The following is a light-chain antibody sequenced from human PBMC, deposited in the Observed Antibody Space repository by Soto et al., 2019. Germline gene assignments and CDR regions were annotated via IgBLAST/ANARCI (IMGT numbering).Light chain of an antibody. J-gene: IGKJ3*01. Sequence: EIVLTQSPATLSLSPGERATLSCRASQSVSSYLAWYQQKPGQAPRLLIYDASNRATGIPARFSGSGSGTDFTLTSSSLEPEDFAGYYCQQRSNWPLAFGPGTKVDIK. CDR1: QSVSSY. CDR3: QQRSNWPLA. V-gene: IGKV3-11*01. CDR2: DAS.